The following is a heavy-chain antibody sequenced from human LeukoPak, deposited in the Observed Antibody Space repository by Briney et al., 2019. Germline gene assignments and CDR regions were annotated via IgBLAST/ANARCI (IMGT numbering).Heavy chain of an antibody. CDR2: ISWDGGST. CDR1: GFTFDDYA. Sequence: GGSLRLSRAASGFTFDDYAMHWVRQAPGKGLEWVSLISWDGGSTYYADSVKGRFTISRDNSKNSLYLQMNSLRAEDTALYYCAKDKARQGYYFDYWGQGTLVTVSS. CDR3: AKDKARQGYYFDY. V-gene: IGHV3-43D*03. J-gene: IGHJ4*02.